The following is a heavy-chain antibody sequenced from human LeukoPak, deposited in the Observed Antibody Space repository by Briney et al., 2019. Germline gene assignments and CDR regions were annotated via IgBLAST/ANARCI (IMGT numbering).Heavy chain of an antibody. CDR1: GFTFSSSA. V-gene: IGHV3-23*01. CDR2: ISGSGGST. Sequence: PGGSLRLSCAASGFTFSSSAMSWVRQAPGKGLEWVSAISGSGGSTYYADSVKGRFTISRDNSKNTLYLQMNSLRAEDTAVYYCAKDPRDGSGYYSNYWGQGTLVTVSS. D-gene: IGHD3-22*01. CDR3: AKDPRDGSGYYSNY. J-gene: IGHJ4*02.